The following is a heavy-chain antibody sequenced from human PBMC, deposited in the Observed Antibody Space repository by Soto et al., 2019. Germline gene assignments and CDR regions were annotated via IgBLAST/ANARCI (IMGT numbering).Heavy chain of an antibody. CDR2: VSGSGGST. V-gene: IGHV3-23*01. J-gene: IGHJ6*02. CDR3: AKHTPKAGSTV. D-gene: IGHD6-19*01. CDR1: GFTFTTYA. Sequence: EVQLLESGGGLVQPGGSLRLSCAASGFTFTTYAMNWVRQAPGKGLEWVSTVSGSGGSTYHADSVTGRFTVSRDNSTNTLYLQMNRLRTADTAVDYWAKHTPKAGSTVCGQGPTVTVAS.